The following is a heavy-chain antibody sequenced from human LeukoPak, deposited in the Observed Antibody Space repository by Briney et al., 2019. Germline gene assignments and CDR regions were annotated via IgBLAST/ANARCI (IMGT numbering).Heavy chain of an antibody. J-gene: IGHJ4*02. V-gene: IGHV3-74*01. Sequence: GGSLRLSCAASGFTFSTYWIHWVRQAPGKGLVWVSHINGDGSSTSYADSVKGRFAISRNNAMNTLYLQMNSLRAEDTAVYYCARTMTGAFFDYWGQGALVTVSS. CDR1: GFTFSTYW. D-gene: IGHD3-9*01. CDR3: ARTMTGAFFDY. CDR2: INGDGSST.